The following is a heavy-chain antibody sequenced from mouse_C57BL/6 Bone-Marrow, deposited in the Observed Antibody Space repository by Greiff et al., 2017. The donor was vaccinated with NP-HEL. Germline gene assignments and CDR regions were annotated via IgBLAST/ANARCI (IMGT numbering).Heavy chain of an antibody. V-gene: IGHV5-6*01. CDR1: GFTFSSYG. D-gene: IGHD2-4*01. J-gene: IGHJ3*01. Sequence: EAQRVESGGDLVKPGGSPKLSCAASGFTFSSYGMSWVRQTPDKRLEWVATISSGGSYTYYPDSVKGRFTISRDNAKNTLYLQMSSLKSEDTAMYYCASPYDYDVAWFAYWGQGTLVTVSA. CDR2: ISSGGSYT. CDR3: ASPYDYDVAWFAY.